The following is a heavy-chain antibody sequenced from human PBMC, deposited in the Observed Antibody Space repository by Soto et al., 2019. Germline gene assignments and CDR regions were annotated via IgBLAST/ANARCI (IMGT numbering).Heavy chain of an antibody. CDR1: GYTFTGYY. CDR3: ARGQYCISTSCYDNYYYGMDV. Sequence: ASVKVSCKASGYTFTGYYMHWVRQAPGQGQEKMGWINPNSGGTNYAQKIQGWVTKTRDTSISTAYMELSRLRSDDTAVYYCARGQYCISTSCYDNYYYGMDVWGQGTTVTVSS. CDR2: INPNSGGT. V-gene: IGHV1-2*04. J-gene: IGHJ6*02. D-gene: IGHD2-2*01.